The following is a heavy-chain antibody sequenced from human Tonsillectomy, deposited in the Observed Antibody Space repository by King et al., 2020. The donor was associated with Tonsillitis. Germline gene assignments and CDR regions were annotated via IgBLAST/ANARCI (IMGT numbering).Heavy chain of an antibody. CDR1: GFTFSSYK. V-gene: IGHV3-48*03. CDR3: ARDSGLGADY. J-gene: IGHJ4*02. CDR2: ISGSGSTI. D-gene: IGHD3/OR15-3a*01. Sequence: VQLVESGGGLVQPGGSLRLSCAASGFTFSSYKMNWVRQAPGKGLEWVSYISGSGSTIYYADSVKGRFTISRDNAKNSLYLQMNSLRAGDTAVYYCARDSGLGADYWGQGTLVTVSS.